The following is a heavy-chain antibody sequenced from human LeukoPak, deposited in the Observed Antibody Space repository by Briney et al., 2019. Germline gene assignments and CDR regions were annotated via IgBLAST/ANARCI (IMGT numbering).Heavy chain of an antibody. V-gene: IGHV3-21*01. D-gene: IGHD2-15*01. J-gene: IGHJ3*02. CDR2: ISSSSSYI. CDR1: GFTFSSYS. Sequence: GGSQRLSCAASGFTFSSYSMNWVRQAPGKGLEWVSSISSSSSYIYYADSVKGRFTISRDNAKNSLYLQMNSLRAEDTAVYYCARGVFGYCSGGSCYAFDIWGQGTMVTVSS. CDR3: ARGVFGYCSGGSCYAFDI.